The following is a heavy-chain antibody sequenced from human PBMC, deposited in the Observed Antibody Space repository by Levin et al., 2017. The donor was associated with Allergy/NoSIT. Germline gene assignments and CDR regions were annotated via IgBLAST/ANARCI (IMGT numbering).Heavy chain of an antibody. J-gene: IGHJ4*02. CDR3: ARQGYYGSGSYSLRQVIDYFDY. CDR1: GYSFTSYW. Sequence: GESLKISCKGSGYSFTSYWIGWVRQMPGKGLEWMGIIYPGDSDTRYSPSFQGQVTISADKSISTAYLQWSSLKASDTAMYYCARQGYYGSGSYSLRQVIDYFDYWGQGTLVTVSS. V-gene: IGHV5-51*01. D-gene: IGHD3-10*01. CDR2: IYPGDSDT.